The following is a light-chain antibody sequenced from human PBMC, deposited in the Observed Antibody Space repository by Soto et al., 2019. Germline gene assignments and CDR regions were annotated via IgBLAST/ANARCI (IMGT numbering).Light chain of an antibody. V-gene: IGKV3-20*01. Sequence: EIVMTQSPATLSVYPGERATLSCRASQSVSSNLAWYQQKPGQAPRLLIYGASSRATGIPDRFIGSGSGTDFTLTISRLEPEEFAVYYCQQYGSSITFGQGTRLEI. CDR2: GAS. CDR3: QQYGSSIT. CDR1: QSVSSN. J-gene: IGKJ5*01.